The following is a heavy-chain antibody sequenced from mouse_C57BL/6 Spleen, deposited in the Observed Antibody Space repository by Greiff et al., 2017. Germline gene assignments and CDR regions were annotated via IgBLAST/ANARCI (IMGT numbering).Heavy chain of an antibody. V-gene: IGHV1-64*01. CDR2: IHPNSGST. Sequence: QVQLQQPGAELVKPGASVKLSCKASGYTFTSYWMHWVKQRPGQGLEWIGMIHPNSGSTNYNEKFKSKATLTVDKSSSTAYMPLSSLTSEDSAVYYCARKYYGSSPYAMDYWGQGTSVTVSS. J-gene: IGHJ4*01. D-gene: IGHD1-1*01. CDR1: GYTFTSYW. CDR3: ARKYYGSSPYAMDY.